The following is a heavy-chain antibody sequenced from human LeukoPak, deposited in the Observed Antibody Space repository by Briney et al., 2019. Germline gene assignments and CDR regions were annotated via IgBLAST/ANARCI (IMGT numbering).Heavy chain of an antibody. CDR2: ISYDGSNK. CDR1: GFTLSSYA. CDR3: ARGGYYDSSGYYRN. V-gene: IGHV3-30*04. D-gene: IGHD3-22*01. J-gene: IGHJ4*02. Sequence: GGSLRLSCAASGFTLSSYAMHWVRQAPGKGLEWVAVISYDGSNKYYADSVKGRFTISRDNSKNTLYLQMNSLRAEDTAVYYCARGGYYDSSGYYRNWGQGTLVTVSS.